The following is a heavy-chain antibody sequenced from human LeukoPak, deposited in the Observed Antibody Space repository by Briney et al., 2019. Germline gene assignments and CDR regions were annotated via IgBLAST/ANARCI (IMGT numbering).Heavy chain of an antibody. D-gene: IGHD3-10*01. CDR2: TYYRSKWYN. CDR3: ARDMDYYASGIYYNSRWFDP. Sequence: SQTLSLTCAISGDSVSSNSVAWNWIRQSPSRGLEWLGRTYYRSKWYNDYAVSVKSRITINPDTSKNQFSLQPNSVTPEDTAVYYCARDMDYYASGIYYNSRWFDPWGQGTLVTVSS. CDR1: GDSVSSNSVA. V-gene: IGHV6-1*01. J-gene: IGHJ5*02.